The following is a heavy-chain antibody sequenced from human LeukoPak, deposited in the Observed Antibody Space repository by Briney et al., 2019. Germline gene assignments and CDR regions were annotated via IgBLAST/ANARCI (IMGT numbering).Heavy chain of an antibody. CDR1: GYTFTSYA. Sequence: ASVKVSCKASGYTFTSYAMHWVRQAPGQRLEWMGWINAGNGNTKYSQKFQGRVTITRDTSASTAYMELSSLRSEDTAVYYCARLLGYCSSTSCYPYYFDYWGQGTLVTVSS. CDR2: INAGNGNT. D-gene: IGHD2-2*01. V-gene: IGHV1-3*01. CDR3: ARLLGYCSSTSCYPYYFDY. J-gene: IGHJ4*02.